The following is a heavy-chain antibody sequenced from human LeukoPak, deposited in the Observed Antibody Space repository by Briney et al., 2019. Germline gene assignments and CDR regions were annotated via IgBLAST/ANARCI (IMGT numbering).Heavy chain of an antibody. V-gene: IGHV3-48*03. CDR3: AKDRLEFYGSARYYFDS. CDR1: GFTFSNYE. CDR2: ISDSGTTI. J-gene: IGHJ4*02. Sequence: GGSLRLSCAASGFTFSNYEMNWVRQAPGKGLEWVSYISDSGTTIYYGDSVKGRFTISRDSSKDTLYLQMNSLRTEDTAVYFCAKDRLEFYGSARYYFDSWGQGSLVTVSS. D-gene: IGHD3-10*01.